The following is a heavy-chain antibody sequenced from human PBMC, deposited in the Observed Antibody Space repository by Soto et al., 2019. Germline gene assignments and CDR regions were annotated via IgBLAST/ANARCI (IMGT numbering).Heavy chain of an antibody. D-gene: IGHD3-3*01. J-gene: IGHJ6*02. CDR3: AKVAGDFWSGYPATSPLDV. CDR2: ISGSGGST. Sequence: EVQLLESGGGLVQPGGSLRLSCAASGFTFSSYAMSWVRQAPGKGLEWVSAISGSGGSTYYADSVKGRFTISRDNSKNTLYLQMNSLRAEDTAVYYCAKVAGDFWSGYPATSPLDVWGQGTTVTVSS. CDR1: GFTFSSYA. V-gene: IGHV3-23*01.